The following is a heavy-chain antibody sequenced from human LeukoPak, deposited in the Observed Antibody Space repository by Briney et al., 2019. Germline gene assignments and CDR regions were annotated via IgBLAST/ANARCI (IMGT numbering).Heavy chain of an antibody. J-gene: IGHJ5*02. V-gene: IGHV4-59*01. CDR2: IYNSGST. CDR3: VRAGRHSYGSGKSSYNWFDP. D-gene: IGHD3-10*01. CDR1: GGSISNYY. Sequence: PSETLSLTCAVSGGSISNYYWNWIRQPPGKGLEWIGYIYNSGSTNYNSSLKSRVTISVDTSKNQFSLKLESVTSADTAVYYCVRAGRHSYGSGKSSYNWFDPWGQGTLVTVSS.